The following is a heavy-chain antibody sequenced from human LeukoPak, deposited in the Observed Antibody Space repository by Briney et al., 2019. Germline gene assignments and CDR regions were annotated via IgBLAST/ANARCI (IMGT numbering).Heavy chain of an antibody. V-gene: IGHV3-23*01. CDR3: AKGQGSYSSSWFSDR. Sequence: GGSLRLSCAASGFTFSAYAMNGVRQAPGRGLEWVSAIHGSSGRTYYVDSVRGRFTISRDNSQNTLYLQMNNLRVEDTALYYCAKGQGSYSSSWFSDRWGQGTLVTVSS. J-gene: IGHJ4*02. CDR1: GFTFSAYA. D-gene: IGHD6-13*01. CDR2: IHGSSGRT.